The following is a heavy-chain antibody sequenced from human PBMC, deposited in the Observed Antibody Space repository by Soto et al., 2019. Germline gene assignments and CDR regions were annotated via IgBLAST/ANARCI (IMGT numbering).Heavy chain of an antibody. CDR3: TTRVVLRYFDWSRPGYYYYMVV. V-gene: IGHV3-15*01. J-gene: IGHJ6*03. D-gene: IGHD3-9*01. Sequence: GGSLRLSCAASGFTFSNAWMSWVRQAPGKGLEWVGRIKSKTDGGTTDYAAPVKGRFTISRDDSKNTLYLQMNSLKTEDTAVYYCTTRVVLRYFDWSRPGYYYYMVVWGKGTTVSVSS. CDR2: IKSKTDGGTT. CDR1: GFTFSNAW.